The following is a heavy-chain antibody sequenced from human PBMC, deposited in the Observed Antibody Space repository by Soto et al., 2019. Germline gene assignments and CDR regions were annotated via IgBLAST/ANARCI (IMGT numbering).Heavy chain of an antibody. J-gene: IGHJ4*02. Sequence: GSLRLSCAASGFTFSSYSMNWVRQAPGKGLEWVSSISSSSSYIYYADSVKGRFTISRDNAKNSLYLQMNSLRAEDTAVYYCARRVYEQQLAFDYWGQGTLVTVSS. V-gene: IGHV3-21*01. D-gene: IGHD6-13*01. CDR2: ISSSSSYI. CDR3: ARRVYEQQLAFDY. CDR1: GFTFSSYS.